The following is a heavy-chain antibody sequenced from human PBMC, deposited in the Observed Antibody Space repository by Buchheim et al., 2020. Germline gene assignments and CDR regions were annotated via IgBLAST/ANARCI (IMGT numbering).Heavy chain of an antibody. V-gene: IGHV4-39*01. CDR3: ARLLHGSERRFDP. D-gene: IGHD3-10*01. CDR1: GASINSPSSY. Sequence: QLQLQESGPGLVKPSETLSLACTVSGASINSPSSYWDWIRQPPGKGLEWIGSIYYSGITYYNPSLKSRVTMSVDTSKNQFSLKLTSVTAADTAVYYCARLLHGSERRFDPWGQGTL. J-gene: IGHJ5*02. CDR2: IYYSGIT.